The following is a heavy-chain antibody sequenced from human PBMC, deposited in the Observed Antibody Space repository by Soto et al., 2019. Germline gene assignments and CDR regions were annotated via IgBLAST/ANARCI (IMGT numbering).Heavy chain of an antibody. J-gene: IGHJ4*02. CDR2: ISDSGGST. Sequence: EVQLLESGGGLVQPGGSLRLSCAASGITFSSYAMSWVRQAPGKGLEWVSGISDSGGSTYYADSVKGRFTISRDNSKNTLYVQMSSLRAEDTAVYYCAKADYGDYGFDYWGQGTLVTVSS. D-gene: IGHD4-17*01. CDR3: AKADYGDYGFDY. V-gene: IGHV3-23*01. CDR1: GITFSSYA.